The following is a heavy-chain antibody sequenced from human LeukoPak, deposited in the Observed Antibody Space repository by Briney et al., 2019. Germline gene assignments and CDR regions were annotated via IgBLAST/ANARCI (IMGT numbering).Heavy chain of an antibody. CDR1: GGSFSGYY. CDR3: ASNYYDSSGRVDY. CDR2: INHSGST. Sequence: PSETLSLTCAVYGGSFSGYYWSWIRQPPGKGLEWIGEINHSGSTNYNPSLKSRVTISVDTSKNQFSLKLSSVTAADTAVYYCASNYYDSSGRVDYWGQGTLVTVSS. D-gene: IGHD3-22*01. V-gene: IGHV4-34*01. J-gene: IGHJ4*02.